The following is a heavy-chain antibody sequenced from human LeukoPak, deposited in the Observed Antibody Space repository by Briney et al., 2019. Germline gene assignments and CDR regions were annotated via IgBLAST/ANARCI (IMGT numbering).Heavy chain of an antibody. Sequence: ASVKVSCKASGFTFTSSAMQWVRQARGQRLEWIGWIVVGSGNTNYAQKFQERVTITRDMSTSTAYMELSSLRSEDTAVYYCAAGYSTVTTEVSYCMDVWGKGTTVTVSS. CDR3: AAGYSTVTTEVSYCMDV. D-gene: IGHD4-17*01. CDR1: GFTFTSSA. CDR2: IVVGSGNT. J-gene: IGHJ6*03. V-gene: IGHV1-58*02.